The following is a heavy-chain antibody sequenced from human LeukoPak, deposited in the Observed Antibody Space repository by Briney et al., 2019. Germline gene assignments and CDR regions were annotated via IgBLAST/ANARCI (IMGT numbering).Heavy chain of an antibody. CDR3: TTPYCSSTSCYTGEFDY. V-gene: IGHV3-15*01. Sequence: PGGSLRLSCVVSGFTFSNAWMSWVRQAPGKGLEWVGRIKSKTDGGTTDYAAPVKGRFTISRDDSKNTLYLQMNSLKTEDTAVYYCTTPYCSSTSCYTGEFDYWGQGTLVTVSS. J-gene: IGHJ4*02. CDR1: GFTFSNAW. D-gene: IGHD2-2*02. CDR2: IKSKTDGGTT.